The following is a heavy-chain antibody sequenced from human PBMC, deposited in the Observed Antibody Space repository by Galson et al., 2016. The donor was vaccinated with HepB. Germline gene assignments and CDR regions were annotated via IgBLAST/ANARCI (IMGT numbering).Heavy chain of an antibody. Sequence: SLRLSCAASGVTFSSNSMHWVRHAPGKGLDYISTISNDGRSRYFVNSVRGRFTISRDNSKNTVYLQMSSLRPEDSATYYCLKSGYCGITDCFHAFDIWGQGTMVTVSS. CDR2: ISNDGRSR. CDR1: GVTFSSNS. J-gene: IGHJ3*02. V-gene: IGHV3-64D*08. CDR3: LKSGYCGITDCFHAFDI. D-gene: IGHD2-2*01.